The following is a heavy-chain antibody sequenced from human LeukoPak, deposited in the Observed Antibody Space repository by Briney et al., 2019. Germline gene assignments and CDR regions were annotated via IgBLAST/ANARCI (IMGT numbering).Heavy chain of an antibody. Sequence: GRSLRLSCAASGFTFSSYGMHWVRQAPGKGLEWVAVIWYDGSNKYYADSVKGRFTISRDNSKNTLYLQMNSLRAEDMAVYYCARWSSSSELEYYFDYWGQGTLVTVSS. CDR2: IWYDGSNK. J-gene: IGHJ4*02. CDR3: ARWSSSSELEYYFDY. V-gene: IGHV3-33*01. D-gene: IGHD6-6*01. CDR1: GFTFSSYG.